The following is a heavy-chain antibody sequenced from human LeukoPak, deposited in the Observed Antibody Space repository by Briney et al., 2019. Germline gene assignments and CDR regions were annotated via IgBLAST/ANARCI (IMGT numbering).Heavy chain of an antibody. CDR3: ARASIAVVRRYYFDY. J-gene: IGHJ4*02. V-gene: IGHV4-31*03. CDR2: IYYSGST. D-gene: IGHD6-19*01. CDR1: GDSISSGGYY. Sequence: PSQTLSLTCTVSGDSISSGGYYWSWIRQHPGKGLEWIGYIYYSGSTYYNPSLKSRVTISVDTSKNQFSLKLSSVTAADTAVYYCARASIAVVRRYYFDYWGQGTLVTVSS.